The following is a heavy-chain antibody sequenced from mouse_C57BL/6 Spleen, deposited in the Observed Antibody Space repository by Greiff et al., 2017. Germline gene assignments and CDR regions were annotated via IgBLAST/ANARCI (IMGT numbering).Heavy chain of an antibody. D-gene: IGHD1-1*01. V-gene: IGHV1-19*01. Sequence: VQLKESGPVLVKPGASVKMSCKASGYTFTDYYMNWVKQSHGKSLEWIGVINPYNGGTSYNQKFKGKATLTVDKSSSTAYMELNSLTSEDSAVYYCARRIYYYGSSPLYYFDYWGQGTTLTVSS. J-gene: IGHJ2*01. CDR1: GYTFTDYY. CDR3: ARRIYYYGSSPLYYFDY. CDR2: INPYNGGT.